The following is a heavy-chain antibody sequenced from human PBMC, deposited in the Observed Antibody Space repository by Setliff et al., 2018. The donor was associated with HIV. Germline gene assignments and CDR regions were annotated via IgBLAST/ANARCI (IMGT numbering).Heavy chain of an antibody. Sequence: PSETLSLTFAVPGGSISSNWWSWVRQSPGKGLKWIGEIYYTGSTNYNPSLQSRISISVDTSKNQLSLKLSSVTAADTAVYYCVRDNAFYYGSGGHYFYAMDVWGQGTTVTVSS. D-gene: IGHD3-10*01. J-gene: IGHJ6*02. CDR2: IYYTGST. CDR1: GGSISSNW. V-gene: IGHV4-4*02. CDR3: VRDNAFYYGSGGHYFYAMDV.